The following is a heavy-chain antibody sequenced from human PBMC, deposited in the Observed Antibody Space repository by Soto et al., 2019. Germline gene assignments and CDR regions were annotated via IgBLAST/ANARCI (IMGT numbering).Heavy chain of an antibody. Sequence: GGSLRLSCAASGFTFSSYAMHWVRQAPGKGLEWVAVISYDGSNKYYADSVKGRFTISRDNSKNTLYLQMNSLRAEDTAVYYCARDRVAAAAYYYYGMDVWGQGTTVTVSS. V-gene: IGHV3-30-3*01. CDR1: GFTFSSYA. D-gene: IGHD6-13*01. J-gene: IGHJ6*02. CDR3: ARDRVAAAAYYYYGMDV. CDR2: ISYDGSNK.